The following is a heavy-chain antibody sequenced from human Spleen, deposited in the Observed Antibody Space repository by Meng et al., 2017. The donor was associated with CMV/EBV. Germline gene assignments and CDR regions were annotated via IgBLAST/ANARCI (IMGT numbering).Heavy chain of an antibody. Sequence: GESLKISCAASGFTFSSYGLHWVRQAPGKGLEWVAFIRYDGSNKYYADSVKGRFTISRDNSKNTLYVQMSSLRAEDTAVYYCAKGQCSTTSCYRERDYGMDVWGQGTTVTVSS. CDR2: IRYDGSNK. D-gene: IGHD2-2*01. CDR1: GFTFSSYG. J-gene: IGHJ6*02. CDR3: AKGQCSTTSCYRERDYGMDV. V-gene: IGHV3-30*02.